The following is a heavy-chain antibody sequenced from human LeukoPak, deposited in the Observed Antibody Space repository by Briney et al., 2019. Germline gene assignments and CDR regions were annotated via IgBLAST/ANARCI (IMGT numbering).Heavy chain of an antibody. V-gene: IGHV1-2*02. Sequence: GASVKVSCKASGYTFTGYYMRWVRQAPGQGLEWMGWINPNSGGTNCAQKFQGRVTMTRDTSISTAYMELSRLRSDDTAVYYCARESSSGWYWYYWGQGTLVTVSS. J-gene: IGHJ4*02. CDR2: INPNSGGT. CDR3: ARESSSGWYWYY. D-gene: IGHD6-19*01. CDR1: GYTFTGYY.